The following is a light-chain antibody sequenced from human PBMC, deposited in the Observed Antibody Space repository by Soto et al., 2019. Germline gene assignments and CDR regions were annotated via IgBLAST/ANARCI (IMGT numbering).Light chain of an antibody. J-gene: IGKJ4*02. CDR1: QSVSGSY. Sequence: EIVLTQSPGTLSLSPGERATLSCRASQSVSGSYLAWYQQKPGQAPRLLIYGASTRATGIPDKFSGSGSGTDFTLTSSRLEPEGFAVFYCQQNGGSPLTFGGGTKVEIK. CDR2: GAS. CDR3: QQNGGSPLT. V-gene: IGKV3-20*01.